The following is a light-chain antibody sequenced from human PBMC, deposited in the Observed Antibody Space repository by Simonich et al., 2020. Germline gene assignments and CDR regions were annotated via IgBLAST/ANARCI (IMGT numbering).Light chain of an antibody. CDR1: SSDVGGYNY. CDR2: DVS. CDR3: SSYTSSSTPV. V-gene: IGLV2-14*01. Sequence: QSALTQPASVSGSPGQSITISCTGTSSDVGGYNYVSWYQQHPGKAPKLILYDVSNRPSGVSNRFAGSKAGNTASLTISGLQAEDEADYYCSSYTSSSTPVFGGGTKLTVL. J-gene: IGLJ2*01.